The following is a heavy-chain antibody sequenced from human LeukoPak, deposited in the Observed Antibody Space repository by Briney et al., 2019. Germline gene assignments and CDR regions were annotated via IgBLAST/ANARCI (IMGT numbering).Heavy chain of an antibody. CDR1: GGSISSYY. D-gene: IGHD3-10*01. Sequence: SETLSLTCTVSGGSISSYYWSWIRQPPGKGLEWIGYIYYSGSTNYNPSLKSRVTISVDTSKNQFSLKLSSVTAADTAVYYCAREIHGSGKYNWFDPWGQGTLVTVSS. CDR3: AREIHGSGKYNWFDP. J-gene: IGHJ5*02. CDR2: IYYSGST. V-gene: IGHV4-59*01.